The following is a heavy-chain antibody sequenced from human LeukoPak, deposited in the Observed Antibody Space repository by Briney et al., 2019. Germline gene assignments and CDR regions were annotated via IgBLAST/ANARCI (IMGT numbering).Heavy chain of an antibody. CDR1: GGSFSDYY. Sequence: SETLSLTCAVYGGSFSDYYWSWIRQPPGKGLEWIGEINHSRSTNYNPSLKSRVTISVDTSKNQFSLKVTSVTAADTAVYYCARVKENYFDYWGQGTLVTVSS. CDR3: ARVKENYFDY. V-gene: IGHV4-34*01. J-gene: IGHJ4*02. CDR2: INHSRST. D-gene: IGHD4-23*01.